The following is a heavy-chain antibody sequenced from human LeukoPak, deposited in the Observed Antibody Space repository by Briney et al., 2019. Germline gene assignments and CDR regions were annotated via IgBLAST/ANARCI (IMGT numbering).Heavy chain of an antibody. CDR2: INPNSGRT. J-gene: IGHJ5*02. CDR3: AREPWFDP. Sequence: ASVQVSCEASGYTFTGYYMHWVRQAPGRGREWMVWINPNSGRTNQGQKFQIRVKMTRETSISPAYMELSGLRSDDTAVYYCAREPWFDPWGQGTLVTVSS. CDR1: GYTFTGYY. V-gene: IGHV1-2*02.